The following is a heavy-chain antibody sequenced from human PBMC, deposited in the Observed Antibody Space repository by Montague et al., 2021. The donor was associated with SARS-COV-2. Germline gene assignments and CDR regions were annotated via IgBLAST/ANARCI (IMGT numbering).Heavy chain of an antibody. V-gene: IGHV4-34*01. D-gene: IGHD1-1*01. CDR1: GGSFSDHH. CDR2: INYCGST. CDR3: ARGAPGY. Sequence: SETLSLTCAVYGGSFSDHHWTWIRQSPGEGLEWIGQINYCGSTKYNPSLKSRVTISIDTSKNQFSLKLTSVTAADTAVYYCARGAPGYWGQGTLVTVSS. J-gene: IGHJ4*02.